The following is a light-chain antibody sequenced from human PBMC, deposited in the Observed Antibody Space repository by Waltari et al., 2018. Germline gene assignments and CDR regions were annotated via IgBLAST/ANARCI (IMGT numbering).Light chain of an antibody. Sequence: QSALTQPASVSGSPGQSITISCTGTRSDVGSYNLVSWDQQHPGKAPKLMIYEVSKRPSGVSHRFSGAKSGNTASLTISGLQAEDEADYYCCSYAGSSTFVVFGGGTKLTVL. V-gene: IGLV2-23*02. J-gene: IGLJ2*01. CDR2: EVS. CDR3: CSYAGSSTFVV. CDR1: RSDVGSYNL.